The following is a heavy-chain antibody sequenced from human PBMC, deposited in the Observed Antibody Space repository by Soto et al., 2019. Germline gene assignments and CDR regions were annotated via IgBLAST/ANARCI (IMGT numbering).Heavy chain of an antibody. Sequence: PSETLSLTCTVSGGSISSSSYYWGWMRQPPGKGLEWIGSIYYSGSTYYNPSLKSRVTISVDTSKNQFSLKLSSVTAADTAVYYCARQFDGKWLLGNYFDYWGQGTLVTVSS. CDR1: GGSISSSSYY. V-gene: IGHV4-39*01. D-gene: IGHD3-22*01. CDR3: ARQFDGKWLLGNYFDY. CDR2: IYYSGST. J-gene: IGHJ4*02.